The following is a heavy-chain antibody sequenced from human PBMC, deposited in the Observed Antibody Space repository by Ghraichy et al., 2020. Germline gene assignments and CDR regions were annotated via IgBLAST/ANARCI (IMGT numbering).Heavy chain of an antibody. CDR2: ISAYNGNT. D-gene: IGHD2-15*01. Sequence: ASVKVSCKASGYTFTSYGISWVRQAPGQGLEWMGWISAYNGNTNYAQKLQGRVTMTTDTSTSTVYMELRSLRSDDTAVYYCARWHCSGGSCYSFYYYYGMDVWGQGTTVTVSS. CDR3: ARWHCSGGSCYSFYYYYGMDV. J-gene: IGHJ6*02. CDR1: GYTFTSYG. V-gene: IGHV1-18*04.